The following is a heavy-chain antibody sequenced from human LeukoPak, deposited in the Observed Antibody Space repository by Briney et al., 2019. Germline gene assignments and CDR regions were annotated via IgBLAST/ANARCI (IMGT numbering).Heavy chain of an antibody. V-gene: IGHV4-59*01. Sequence: SETLSLTCTVSGGSISSYYWSWIRQPPGKGLEWIGYIYYSGSANYNPSLKSRVTISVDTSKNQFSLKLSSVTAADTAVYYCARELSAPSSSSRYYGMDVWGQGTTVTVSS. CDR3: ARELSAPSSSSRYYGMDV. CDR2: IYYSGSA. D-gene: IGHD6-6*01. CDR1: GGSISSYY. J-gene: IGHJ6*02.